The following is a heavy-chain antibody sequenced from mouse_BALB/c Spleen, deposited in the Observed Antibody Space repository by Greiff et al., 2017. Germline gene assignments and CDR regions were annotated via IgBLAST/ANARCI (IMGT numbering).Heavy chain of an antibody. CDR1: GYTFTDYA. D-gene: IGHD2-4*01. CDR2: ISTYYGDT. J-gene: IGHJ4*01. CDR3: AKSGSMMTTEDYDLDY. Sequence: QVQLQQSGAELVRPGVSVKISCKGSGYTFTDYAMHWVKQSPAKSLEWIGVISTYYGDTSYNQKFKGKATMTVDKSSSTTYMKLARLTSEDSAFYYCAKSGSMMTTEDYDLDYWGQGTTVTVSS. V-gene: IGHV1S137*01.